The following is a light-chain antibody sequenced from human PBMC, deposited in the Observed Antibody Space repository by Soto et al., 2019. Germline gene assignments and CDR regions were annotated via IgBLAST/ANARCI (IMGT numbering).Light chain of an antibody. CDR2: AVS. J-gene: IGKJ1*01. V-gene: IGKV1-27*01. CDR3: QKYNPGT. CDR1: QDISNY. Sequence: DIQMTQSPSSLSASVGDRVTITCRASQDISNYLAWYQQKPGKVPKLLIYAVSTLQSGVPSRFSGSGSGTDFTLTIRSLQPEDVATYYCQKYNPGTFGQGTKVEIK.